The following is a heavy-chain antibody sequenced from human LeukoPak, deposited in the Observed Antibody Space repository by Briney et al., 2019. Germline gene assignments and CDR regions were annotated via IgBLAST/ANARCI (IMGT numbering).Heavy chain of an antibody. D-gene: IGHD2-15*01. J-gene: IGHJ5*01. Sequence: GGSLRLSCAASGFTFDDYGMHWVRQAPGKGLEWVSLISWEGGITYYADSVKGRFTISRDNSKNSLYLQMSNLRTEDTAFYYCAKDGVVAALGDNWFDSWGQGTLVTVSS. CDR2: ISWEGGIT. CDR3: AKDGVVAALGDNWFDS. CDR1: GFTFDDYG. V-gene: IGHV3-43D*03.